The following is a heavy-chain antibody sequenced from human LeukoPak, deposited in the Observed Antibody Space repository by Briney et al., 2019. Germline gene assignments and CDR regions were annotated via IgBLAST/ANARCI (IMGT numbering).Heavy chain of an antibody. D-gene: IGHD1-26*01. V-gene: IGHV3-7*01. CDR2: IKQDGSEK. Sequence: PGGSLRLSCAASGFSFSTYWMSWVRQPPGKGLEWVANIKQDGSEKYYVDSVKGRFTISRDNANNSLYLQMNSLRAEDTAVYYCARLGGTYYNPYFDYCGQGILVTVSS. CDR1: GFSFSTYW. CDR3: ARLGGTYYNPYFDY. J-gene: IGHJ4*02.